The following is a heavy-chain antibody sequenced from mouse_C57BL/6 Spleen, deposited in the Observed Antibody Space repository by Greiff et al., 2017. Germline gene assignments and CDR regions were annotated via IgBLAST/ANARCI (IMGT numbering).Heavy chain of an antibody. CDR2: IDPNSGGT. CDR3: AREPYYYGSRLDD. D-gene: IGHD1-1*01. CDR1: GYTFTSYW. Sequence: QVQLQQPGAELVKPGASVKLSCKASGYTFTSYWMHWVKQRPGRGLEWIGRIDPNSGGTKYNEKFKSKATLTVDKPSSTAYMQLSSLTSEDSAVYYSAREPYYYGSRLDDWGQGTTLTVSS. J-gene: IGHJ2*01. V-gene: IGHV1-72*01.